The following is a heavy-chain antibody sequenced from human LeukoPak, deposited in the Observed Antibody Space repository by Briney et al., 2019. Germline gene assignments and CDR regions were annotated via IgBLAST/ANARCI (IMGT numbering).Heavy chain of an antibody. CDR1: GYTFADYF. V-gene: IGHV1-2*06. D-gene: IGHD1-26*01. CDR3: ARDVSSTPNWEFDY. J-gene: IGHJ4*02. CDR2: INAKRGGT. Sequence: EASVKVSCKTSGYTFADYFIHWVRQAPGQGLEDMGRINAKRGGTEYQQKVQGRVTMTRDMSISTAYVEVNWLISDDTAIYYCARDVSSTPNWEFDYWGQGTTVTVSS.